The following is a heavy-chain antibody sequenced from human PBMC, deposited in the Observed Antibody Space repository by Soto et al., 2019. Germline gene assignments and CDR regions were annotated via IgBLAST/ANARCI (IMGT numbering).Heavy chain of an antibody. CDR2: INHSGST. V-gene: IGHV4-34*01. J-gene: IGHJ4*02. Sequence: SETLSLTCAVYGGSFSGYYWSWIRQPPGKGLEWIGEINHSGSTNYNPSLKSRVTISVDTSKNQFSLKLSSVTAADTAVYYCARVYYDSSGYYYGFDYWGQGTLVTAPQ. CDR3: ARVYYDSSGYYYGFDY. D-gene: IGHD3-22*01. CDR1: GGSFSGYY.